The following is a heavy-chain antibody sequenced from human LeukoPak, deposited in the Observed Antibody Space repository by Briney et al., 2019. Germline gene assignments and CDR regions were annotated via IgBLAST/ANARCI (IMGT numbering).Heavy chain of an antibody. J-gene: IGHJ3*02. Sequence: ASVKVSCKASGGTFSSYAISWVRQAPGQGLEWMGGIIPIFGTANYAQKFQGRVTITADESTSTAYMELSSLRSEDTAVYYCARDGPPPSIVGATYDAFDIWGQGTMVTVSS. CDR1: GGTFSSYA. CDR3: ARDGPPPSIVGATYDAFDI. V-gene: IGHV1-69*13. D-gene: IGHD1-26*01. CDR2: IIPIFGTA.